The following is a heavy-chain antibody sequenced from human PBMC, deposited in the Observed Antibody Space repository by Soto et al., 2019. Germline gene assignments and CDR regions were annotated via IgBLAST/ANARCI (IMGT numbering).Heavy chain of an antibody. CDR1: GFAFSSSG. J-gene: IGHJ4*02. V-gene: IGHV3-30*18. Sequence: QVQLVESGGGGVQPGRSLSLSCAASGFAFSSSGMHWVRQAPGKNLEWVAVISYDGSNKYYAASVKGRFTISRDNSKNTLYLQMNSLRGEDTALYYCAKGEGYVDDSNYFDYWGQGTLVTVSS. CDR3: AKGEGYVDDSNYFDY. D-gene: IGHD4-17*01. CDR2: ISYDGSNK.